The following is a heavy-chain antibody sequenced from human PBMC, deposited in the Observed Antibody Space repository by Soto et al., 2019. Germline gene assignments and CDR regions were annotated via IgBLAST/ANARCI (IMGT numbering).Heavy chain of an antibody. V-gene: IGHV3-30-3*01. CDR1: GFTFSSYA. CDR3: ARDPTGPGSGRLMDV. D-gene: IGHD6-19*01. J-gene: IGHJ6*02. Sequence: QVQLVESGGGVVQPGRSLRLSCAASGFTFSSYAMHWVRQAPGKGLEWVAVISYDGSNKYYADSVKGRFTISRDNPKNTLYLQMNSLRAEDTAVDYGARDPTGPGSGRLMDVGGQGTTVTGSS. CDR2: ISYDGSNK.